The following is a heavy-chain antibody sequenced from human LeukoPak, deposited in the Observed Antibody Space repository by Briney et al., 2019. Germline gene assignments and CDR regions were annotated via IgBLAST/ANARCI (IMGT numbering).Heavy chain of an antibody. CDR1: GGSFSGYY. V-gene: IGHV4-59*01. J-gene: IGHJ5*02. D-gene: IGHD3-16*01. Sequence: SETLSLTCAVYGGSFSGYYWSWIRQPPGKGLEWIGYIYDTGITNYNPSLKSRVTISVDTSENQFSLKLRSVTAADTAVYYCARDERRGSYGHWFDPWGQGSLVTVSS. CDR2: IYDTGIT. CDR3: ARDERRGSYGHWFDP.